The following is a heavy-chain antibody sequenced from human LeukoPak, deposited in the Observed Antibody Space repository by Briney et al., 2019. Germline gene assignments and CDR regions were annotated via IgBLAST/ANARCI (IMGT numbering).Heavy chain of an antibody. Sequence: GGSLRLSCAASEFIFSGYEMNWVRQAPGKGLEWVSYISSSSTIYYADSVKGRFTISRDNAKNSLYLQMNSLRADDTAVYYCARDSHRYCYDCGDYYTTFDIWGQGTMVTVSS. CDR2: ISSSSTI. CDR3: ARDSHRYCYDCGDYYTTFDI. CDR1: EFIFSGYE. V-gene: IGHV3-48*03. D-gene: IGHD3-22*01. J-gene: IGHJ3*02.